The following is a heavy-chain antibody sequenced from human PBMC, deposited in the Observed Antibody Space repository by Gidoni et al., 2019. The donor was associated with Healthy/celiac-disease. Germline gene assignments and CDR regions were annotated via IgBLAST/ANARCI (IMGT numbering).Heavy chain of an antibody. Sequence: QVQLAESGGGLVKPGGSLRLSCAASGFTVSDHCMRWIRQAPGKGLDWVSYSVSSSSYTNYADSVKGRFTISRDNAKNSLYLQMNSLRAEDTAVYYCARDSFSGIVGATGWFDPWGQGTLVTVSS. CDR1: GFTVSDHC. D-gene: IGHD1-26*01. J-gene: IGHJ5*02. CDR3: ARDSFSGIVGATGWFDP. CDR2: SVSSSSYT. V-gene: IGHV3-11*06.